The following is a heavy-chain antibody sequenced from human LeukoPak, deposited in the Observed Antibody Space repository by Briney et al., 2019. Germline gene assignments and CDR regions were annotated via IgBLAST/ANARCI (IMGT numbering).Heavy chain of an antibody. D-gene: IGHD2-15*01. Sequence: GESLKISCKGSGYSFTSYWIGWVRQMPGKGLEWMGIIYPGDSDTRYSPSFQGQVTISADKSISTAYLQWSSLKASDTAMYYCARWRCRAGGGSCYNYYYYYGMDVWGQGTTVTVSS. V-gene: IGHV5-51*06. CDR1: GYSFTSYW. CDR2: IYPGDSDT. CDR3: ARWRCRAGGGSCYNYYYYYGMDV. J-gene: IGHJ6*02.